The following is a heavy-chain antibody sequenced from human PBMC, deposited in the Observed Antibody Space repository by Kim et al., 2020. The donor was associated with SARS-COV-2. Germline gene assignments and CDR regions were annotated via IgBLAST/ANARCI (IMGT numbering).Heavy chain of an antibody. V-gene: IGHV3-21*01. J-gene: IGHJ4*02. CDR3: ARGVLSTWFGELEFFDS. Sequence: GGSLRLSCAASGFTFSTYSMNWVRQAPGKGLEWVSSISSRSSDKYYADSVKGRFTISRDNAKNSLYLQMSSLRAEDTAVYYCARGVLSTWFGELEFFDSWGQGTLVTVSS. CDR1: GFTFSTYS. CDR2: ISSRSSDK. D-gene: IGHD3-10*01.